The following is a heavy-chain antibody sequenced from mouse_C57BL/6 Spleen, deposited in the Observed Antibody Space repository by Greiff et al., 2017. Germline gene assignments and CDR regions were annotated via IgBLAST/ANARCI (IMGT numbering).Heavy chain of an antibody. CDR1: GFTFSSYA. CDR2: ISSGGDYI. J-gene: IGHJ1*03. Sequence: EVQGVESGEGLVKPGGSLKLSCAASGFTFSSYAMSWVRQTPEKRLEWVAYISSGGDYIYYADTVKGRFTFSRDNARNTLYLHMSSLKSEDTAMYYCTRGGTYWYFDVWGTGTTVTVSS. CDR3: TRGGTYWYFDV. V-gene: IGHV5-9-1*02.